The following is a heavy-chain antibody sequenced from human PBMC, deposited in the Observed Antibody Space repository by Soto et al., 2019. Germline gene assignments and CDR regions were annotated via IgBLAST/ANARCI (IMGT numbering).Heavy chain of an antibody. D-gene: IGHD7-27*01. Sequence: SLTRTVSGGSISSSSYYWGWIRQPPGKGLEWIGSIYYSGSTYYNPSLKSRVTISVDTSKNQFSLKLSPVTAADTAVYYCARSPLHLTLFDYWGQGXLVTVYS. CDR1: GGSISSSSYY. V-gene: IGHV4-39*01. CDR2: IYYSGST. CDR3: ARSPLHLTLFDY. J-gene: IGHJ4*02.